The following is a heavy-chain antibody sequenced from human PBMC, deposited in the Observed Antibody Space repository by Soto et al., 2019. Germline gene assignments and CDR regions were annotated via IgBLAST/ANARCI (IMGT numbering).Heavy chain of an antibody. CDR2: ISSSSSYI. CDR1: GFTFSIYS. D-gene: IGHD1-26*01. Sequence: GGSLRLSCAASGFTFSIYSMNWVRQAPGKGLEWVSSISSSSSYIYYADSVKGRFTISRDNAKNSLYLQMNSLRAEDTAVYYCARVDSGSYNFDYWGQGTLVTVSS. CDR3: ARVDSGSYNFDY. J-gene: IGHJ4*02. V-gene: IGHV3-21*01.